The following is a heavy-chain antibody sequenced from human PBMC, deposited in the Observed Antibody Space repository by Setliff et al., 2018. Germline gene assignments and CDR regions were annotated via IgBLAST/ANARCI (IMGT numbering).Heavy chain of an antibody. CDR2: IYYSGST. CDR1: GGSISSSSYY. CDR3: ARGGKILELLYAHDY. J-gene: IGHJ4*02. V-gene: IGHV4-39*07. Sequence: SETLSLTCTVSGGSISSSSYYWGWIRQPPGKGLEWIGSIYYSGSTYYNPSLKSRVTISVDTSKNQFSLKLSSVTAADTAVYYCARGGKILELLYAHDYWGQGTLVTVSS. D-gene: IGHD3-3*01.